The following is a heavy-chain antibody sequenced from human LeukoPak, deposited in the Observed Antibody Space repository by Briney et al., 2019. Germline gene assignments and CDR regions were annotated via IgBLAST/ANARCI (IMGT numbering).Heavy chain of an antibody. CDR1: GYTFTSYY. CDR2: INPSGGST. D-gene: IGHD1-26*01. J-gene: IGHJ5*02. V-gene: IGHV1-46*01. Sequence: GASVKVSCKASGYTFTSYYMHWVRQAPGQGLEWMGIINPSGGSTSYAQKFQGRVTMTRDMSTSTVYMELSSLRSEDTAVYYCARDSVGATEWFDPWGQGTLVTVSS. CDR3: ARDSVGATEWFDP.